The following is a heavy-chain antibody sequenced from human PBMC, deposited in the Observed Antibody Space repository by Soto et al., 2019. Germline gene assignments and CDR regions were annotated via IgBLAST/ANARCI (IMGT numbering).Heavy chain of an antibody. CDR3: ARDNLEDIDLRGYRFDS. CDR1: GATFSTSS. Sequence: QVQLEQSGAEVKKPGSSVKVSCKVSGATFSTSSISWVRQAPGQGLEWMGAIIPIFGTTNYAQEFQGRLTITADESTRTAYMELTTLGSQDTALYFCARDNLEDIDLRGYRFDSWGQGTLVTVSS. D-gene: IGHD3-3*01. CDR2: IIPIFGTT. V-gene: IGHV1-69*01. J-gene: IGHJ4*02.